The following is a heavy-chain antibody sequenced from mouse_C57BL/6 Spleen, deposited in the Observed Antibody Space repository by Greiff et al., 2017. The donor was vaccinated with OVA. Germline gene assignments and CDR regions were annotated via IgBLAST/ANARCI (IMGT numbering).Heavy chain of an antibody. CDR3: ARRGGNSNYFDY. D-gene: IGHD2-5*01. Sequence: QVHVKQPGAELVRPGSSVKLSCKASGYTFTSYWMDWVKQRPGQGLEWIGNIYPSDSETHYNQKFKDKATLTVDKSSSTAYMQLSSLTSEDSAVYYCARRGGNSNYFDYWGQGTTLTVSS. J-gene: IGHJ2*01. CDR1: GYTFTSYW. V-gene: IGHV1-61*01. CDR2: IYPSDSET.